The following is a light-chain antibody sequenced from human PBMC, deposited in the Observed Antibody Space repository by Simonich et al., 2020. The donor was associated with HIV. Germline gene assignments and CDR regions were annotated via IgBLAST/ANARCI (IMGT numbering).Light chain of an antibody. CDR3: QQYYSYPPT. J-gene: IGKJ4*01. V-gene: IGKV1-33*01. Sequence: DIQMIQSLSSPSASVGDKGTIICQSSQDINNYLNWYQQKPGIAPKFLIYEASNLETGVPSRFSSSGSGTDFTLTISSLQSEDFATYYCQQYYSYPPTFGGGTKVEIK. CDR2: EAS. CDR1: QDINNY.